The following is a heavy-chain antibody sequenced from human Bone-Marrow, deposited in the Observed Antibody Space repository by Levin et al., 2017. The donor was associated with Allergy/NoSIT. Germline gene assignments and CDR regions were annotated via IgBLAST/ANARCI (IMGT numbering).Heavy chain of an antibody. J-gene: IGHJ4*02. Sequence: GGSLRLSCAASGFTFSSSVMTWVRQAPGKGLEWVSSIGTGGNTFYTDSVKGRFTISRDNSKNTVYLQLDSLRAEDTAVYYCAKGAISLAGGIDSWGQGTLVTVSS. CDR2: IGTGGNT. CDR3: AKGAISLAGGIDS. D-gene: IGHD3-16*01. CDR1: GFTFSSSV. V-gene: IGHV3-23*01.